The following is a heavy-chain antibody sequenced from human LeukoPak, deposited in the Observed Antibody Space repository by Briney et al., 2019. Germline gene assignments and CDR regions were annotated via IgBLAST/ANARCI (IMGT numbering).Heavy chain of an antibody. CDR1: GFTFSSYS. Sequence: PGGSLRLSCAASGFTFSSYSMNWVRQAPGKGLEGVSSISTTSSYIYYADSVKGRFTISRDNAKNSLYLQMNSLRAEDTAVYYCARELAGHYYGSGSSFDYWGQGTLVTVSS. CDR3: ARELAGHYYGSGSSFDY. J-gene: IGHJ4*02. V-gene: IGHV3-21*01. D-gene: IGHD3-10*01. CDR2: ISTTSSYI.